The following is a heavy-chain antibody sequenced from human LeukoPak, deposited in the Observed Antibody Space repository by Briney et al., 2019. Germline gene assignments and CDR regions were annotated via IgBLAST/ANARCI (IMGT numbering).Heavy chain of an antibody. J-gene: IGHJ4*02. Sequence: PGGSLRLSCAASGFTFSDYTMTWVRQPPGQGLEWVSAVGGNDGMTYYADAVKGRFTISRDNSKNMVYLQISSLRVGDTAIYYCARSVHGSWWSPDSWGQGTLVTVSS. CDR1: GFTFSDYT. D-gene: IGHD6-13*01. CDR3: ARSVHGSWWSPDS. CDR2: VGGNDGMT. V-gene: IGHV3-23*01.